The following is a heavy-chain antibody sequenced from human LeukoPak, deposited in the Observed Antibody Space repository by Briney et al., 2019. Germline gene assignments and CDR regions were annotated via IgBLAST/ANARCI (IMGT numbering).Heavy chain of an antibody. D-gene: IGHD2-2*01. CDR1: GGSISSSSYY. V-gene: IGHV4-39*01. Sequence: PSETLSLTCTVSGGSISSSSYYWGWIRQPPGKGLEWIGSIYYSGSTYYNPSLKSRVTISVDTSKNQFSLKLSSVTAADTAVYYCARRSSTSRYYYYMDVWGKGTTVTVSS. CDR2: IYYSGST. J-gene: IGHJ6*03. CDR3: ARRSSTSRYYYYMDV.